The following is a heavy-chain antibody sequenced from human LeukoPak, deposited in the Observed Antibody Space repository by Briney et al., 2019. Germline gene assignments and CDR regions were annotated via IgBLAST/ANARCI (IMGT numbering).Heavy chain of an antibody. Sequence: GESLNISCRGSGYSFTSYWIGWVRQMPGKGLEWMGIIYPGDSDTRYSPSFQGQVTISADKSISTAYLQWSSLKASDTAMYYCARVNTAMAYYFDYWGQGTLVTVSS. CDR1: GYSFTSYW. D-gene: IGHD5-18*01. V-gene: IGHV5-51*01. CDR2: IYPGDSDT. J-gene: IGHJ4*02. CDR3: ARVNTAMAYYFDY.